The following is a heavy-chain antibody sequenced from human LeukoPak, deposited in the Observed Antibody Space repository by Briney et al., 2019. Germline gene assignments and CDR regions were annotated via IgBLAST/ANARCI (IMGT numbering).Heavy chain of an antibody. D-gene: IGHD3-10*01. V-gene: IGHV4-61*02. CDR2: IHTSGST. J-gene: IGHJ5*02. CDR3: ARGYYYGPLYSWFDP. Sequence: PSETLSLTCTVSGGSISSDTSYWTWIRQPAWKGLEWIGRIHTSGSTNYNPSLRSRVTISLDTSKNQFSLRLSSVTAADTALYYCARGYYYGPLYSWFDPWGQGTLVTVSS. CDR1: GGSISSDTSY.